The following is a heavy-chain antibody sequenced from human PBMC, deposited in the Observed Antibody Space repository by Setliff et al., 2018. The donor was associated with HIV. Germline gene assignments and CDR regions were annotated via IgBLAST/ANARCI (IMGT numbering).Heavy chain of an antibody. D-gene: IGHD2-2*01. V-gene: IGHV3-23*01. CDR3: TRQGYCGSTSCFPWTPRNYYYYGMDV. CDR2: ISGSGGST. Sequence: QAGGSLRLSCAASGFTFTSYAVSWVRQAPGKGLEWVSAISGSGGSTYYTDSVKGRFTISRDNSKNTLYLQMNSLRAEDTAVYYCTRQGYCGSTSCFPWTPRNYYYYGMDVWGHGTTVTVSS. CDR1: GFTFTSYA. J-gene: IGHJ6*02.